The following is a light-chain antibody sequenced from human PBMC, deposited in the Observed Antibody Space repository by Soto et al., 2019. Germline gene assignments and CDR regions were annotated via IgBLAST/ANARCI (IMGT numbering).Light chain of an antibody. CDR1: SSNIGAGYD. CDR2: GNS. CDR3: QSYDSSQSGSV. V-gene: IGLV1-40*01. J-gene: IGLJ3*02. Sequence: QAVVTQPPSVSGAPGQRVTISCTGSSSNIGAGYDVHWYQQLPGTAPKLLIYGNSNRPSGVPDRFSGSKSGTSASLAITGLQAEDEADYYCQSYDSSQSGSVFGGGTKLTVL.